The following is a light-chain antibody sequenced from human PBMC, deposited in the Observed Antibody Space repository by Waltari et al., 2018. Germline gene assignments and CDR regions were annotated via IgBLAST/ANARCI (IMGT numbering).Light chain of an antibody. J-gene: IGKJ3*01. CDR3: QQYNNWPRV. CDR1: QSVSSN. V-gene: IGKV3-15*01. Sequence: EIVMTQSPATLSVSPGERATLSCRARQSVSSNLVWYQHKPGQAPRLLIYDASTRATGIPARFSGSGSGTEFTLTISSLQSEDFAVYHCQQYNNWPRVFGPGTKVDIK. CDR2: DAS.